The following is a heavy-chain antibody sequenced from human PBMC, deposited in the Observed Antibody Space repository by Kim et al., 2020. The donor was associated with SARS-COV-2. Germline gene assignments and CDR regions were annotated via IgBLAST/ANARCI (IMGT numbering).Heavy chain of an antibody. CDR2: IYYTGSA. V-gene: IGHV4-59*13. D-gene: IGHD3-3*01. J-gene: IGHJ5*01. Sequence: SETLSLTCTVSGASIRSDYWSWIRQPPGKGLEWIGSIYYTGSANYNPSLKSRLTMSVDMSKNQFSLKLSSVTAADTTVYYCAKYYGGVDSWGEGTLVTVS. CDR1: GASIRSDY. CDR3: AKYYGGVDS.